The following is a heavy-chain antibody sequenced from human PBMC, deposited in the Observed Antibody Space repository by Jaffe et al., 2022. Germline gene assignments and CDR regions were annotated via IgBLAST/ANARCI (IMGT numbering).Heavy chain of an antibody. CDR3: AKVGGYSYGYHYYYYMDV. CDR2: ISWNSGSI. D-gene: IGHD5-18*01. CDR1: GFTFDDYA. Sequence: EVQLVESGGGLVQPGRSLRLSCAASGFTFDDYAMHWVRQAPGKGLEWVSGISWNSGSIGYADSVKGRFTISRDNAKNSLYLQMNSLRAEDTALYYCAKVGGYSYGYHYYYYMDVWGKGTTVTVSS. V-gene: IGHV3-9*01. J-gene: IGHJ6*03.